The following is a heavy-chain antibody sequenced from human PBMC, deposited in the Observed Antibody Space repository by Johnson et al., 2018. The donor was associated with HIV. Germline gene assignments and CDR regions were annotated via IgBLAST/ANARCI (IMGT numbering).Heavy chain of an antibody. CDR3: ARAGIAARPPTRPPDAFDI. CDR2: INWNGGST. V-gene: IGHV3-20*04. D-gene: IGHD6-6*01. J-gene: IGHJ3*02. CDR1: GFTFSSYA. Sequence: EKLVESGGGVVQPGRSLRLSCAASGFTFSSYAMHWVRQAPGKGLEWVSGINWNGGSTGYADSVKGRFTISRDNAKNSLYLQMNSLRAEDTAVYYCARAGIAARPPTRPPDAFDIWGQGTMVTVSS.